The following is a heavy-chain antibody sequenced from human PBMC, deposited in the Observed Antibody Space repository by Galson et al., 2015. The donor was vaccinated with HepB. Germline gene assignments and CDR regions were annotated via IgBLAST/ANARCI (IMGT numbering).Heavy chain of an antibody. J-gene: IGHJ6*02. D-gene: IGHD4-17*01. CDR1: GYTFTSYY. CDR2: INPSGGST. CDR3: ARLRITTVTNARADYYYYYGMDV. Sequence: SVKVSCKASGYTFTSYYMHWVRQAPGQGLEWMGIINPSGGSTSYAQKFQGRVTMTRDTSTSTVYMELSSLRSEDTAVYYCARLRITTVTNARADYYYYYGMDVWGQGTTVTVSS. V-gene: IGHV1-46*03.